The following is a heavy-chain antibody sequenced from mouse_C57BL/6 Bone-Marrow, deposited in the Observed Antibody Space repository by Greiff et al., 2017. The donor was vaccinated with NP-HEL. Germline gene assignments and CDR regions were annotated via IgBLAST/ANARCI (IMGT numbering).Heavy chain of an antibody. V-gene: IGHV3-6*01. Sequence: ESGPGLVKPSQSLSLTCSVTGYSITSGYYWNWIRQFPGNKLEWMGYISYDGSNNYNPSLKNRISITRDTSKNQFFLKLNSVTTEDTATYYCAREDDSHYYAMDYWGQGTSVTVSS. CDR3: AREDDSHYYAMDY. CDR1: GYSITSGYY. J-gene: IGHJ4*01. D-gene: IGHD2-4*01. CDR2: ISYDGSN.